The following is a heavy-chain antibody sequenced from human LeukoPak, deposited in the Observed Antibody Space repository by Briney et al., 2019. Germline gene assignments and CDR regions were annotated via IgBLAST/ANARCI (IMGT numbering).Heavy chain of an antibody. J-gene: IGHJ4*02. CDR3: ARDGDYGTGSYYRGCIDS. V-gene: IGHV1-2*02. Sequence: GASVRVSCKASGYSFTAFYIHWVRQASGQGLEWMGCIRPRRGDTNYAQKFQGRVTMTRDTSINTAYLDLSSLRSDDTAVYYCARDGDYGTGSYYRGCIDSWGQGTPVTVSP. CDR1: GYSFTAFY. D-gene: IGHD3-10*01. CDR2: IRPRRGDT.